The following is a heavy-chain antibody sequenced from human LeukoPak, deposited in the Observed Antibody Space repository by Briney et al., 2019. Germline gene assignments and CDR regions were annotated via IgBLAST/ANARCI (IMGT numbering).Heavy chain of an antibody. D-gene: IGHD1-20*01. Sequence: GGSLRLSCAASGFTFSSYAMSWVRQAPGKGLEWVANIKEDGSEKYYVDSVKGRFTISRDNAKNSLYLQMNSLRAEDTAVYYCARLYNWNRPFFDYWGQGTLVTVSS. J-gene: IGHJ4*02. CDR3: ARLYNWNRPFFDY. CDR2: IKEDGSEK. CDR1: GFTFSSYA. V-gene: IGHV3-7*01.